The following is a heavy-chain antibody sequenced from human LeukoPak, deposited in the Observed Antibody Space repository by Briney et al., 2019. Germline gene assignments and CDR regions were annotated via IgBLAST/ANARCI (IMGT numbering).Heavy chain of an antibody. CDR3: ASSANPYYYYYYGMDV. D-gene: IGHD4/OR15-4a*01. Sequence: ASETLSLTCTVSGGSISSYYWSWIRQPPGKGLEWIGYIYYSGSTNYNPSLKSRVTISVDTSKNQFSLKLSSVTAADTAVYYCASSANPYYYYYYGMDVWGQGTTVTVSS. CDR1: GGSISSYY. V-gene: IGHV4-59*01. CDR2: IYYSGST. J-gene: IGHJ6*02.